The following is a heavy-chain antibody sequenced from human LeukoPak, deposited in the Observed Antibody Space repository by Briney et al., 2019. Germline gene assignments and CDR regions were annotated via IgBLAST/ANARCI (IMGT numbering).Heavy chain of an antibody. CDR2: INHSGST. D-gene: IGHD5-18*01. CDR1: GGSFSGYY. V-gene: IGHV4-34*01. CDR3: AIARYSYGPYYYYYYMDV. Sequence: SETLSLTCAVYGGSFSGYYWSWIRQPPGKGLEWIGEINHSGSTNYNPSLKSRVTISVDTSKNQFSLKLSSVTAADTAVYYCAIARYSYGPYYYYYYMDVWGKGTTVTVSS. J-gene: IGHJ6*03.